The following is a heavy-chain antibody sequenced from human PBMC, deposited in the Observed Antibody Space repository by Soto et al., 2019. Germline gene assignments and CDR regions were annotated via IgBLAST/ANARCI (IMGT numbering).Heavy chain of an antibody. D-gene: IGHD2-15*01. CDR2: IIPIFGTA. CDR3: ARDRCSGGSCYYGAFDI. V-gene: IGHV1-69*01. Sequence: QVQLVQSGAEVKKPGSSVKVSCKASGGTFSSYAISWVRQAPGQGLEWMGGIIPIFGTANYAKKCQGRVTITADESTSTAYMELSSVRSEDTAVYYCARDRCSGGSCYYGAFDIWGQGTMVTVSS. CDR1: GGTFSSYA. J-gene: IGHJ3*02.